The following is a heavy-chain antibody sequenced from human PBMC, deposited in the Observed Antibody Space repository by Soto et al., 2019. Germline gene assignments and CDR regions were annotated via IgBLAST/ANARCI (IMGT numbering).Heavy chain of an antibody. CDR1: GDSVSSNSAT. CDR2: TYYRSKWYN. Sequence: PSQTLSLTCAISGDSVSSNSATWNWIRQSPSRGLEWLGRTYYRSKWYNDYAVSVKSRITINPDTSKNQFSLQLNSVTPEDTAVYYCARGTFRGYYDFWSGYYKTSYGMDVWGQGTTVTVSS. V-gene: IGHV6-1*01. CDR3: ARGTFRGYYDFWSGYYKTSYGMDV. J-gene: IGHJ6*02. D-gene: IGHD3-3*01.